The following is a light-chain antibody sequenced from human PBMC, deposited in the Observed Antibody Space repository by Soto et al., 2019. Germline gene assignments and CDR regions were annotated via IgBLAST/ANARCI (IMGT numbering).Light chain of an antibody. V-gene: IGLV1-44*01. J-gene: IGLJ2*01. CDR2: SNN. CDR3: AAWDDSLNGRGV. Sequence: QSALTQPPSASGTPGQRVTISCSGSSSNIGSNTVNWYQQLPGTAPKLLIYSNNQRPSGVPDRFSGSKSGTSASLAISGLQSEDEADYYCAAWDDSLNGRGVFGGGTKVTVL. CDR1: SSNIGSNT.